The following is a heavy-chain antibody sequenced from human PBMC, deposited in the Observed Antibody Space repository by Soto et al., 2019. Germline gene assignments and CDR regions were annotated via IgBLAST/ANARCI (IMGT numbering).Heavy chain of an antibody. CDR3: ARGSLLRWYYDFWSGYQTNWFDP. J-gene: IGHJ5*02. V-gene: IGHV4-34*01. Sequence: SETLSLTCAVYGGSFSGYYWSWIRQPPGKGLEWIGEINHSGSTNYNPSLKSRVTISVDTSKNQFSLKLSSVTAADTAVYYCARGSLLRWYYDFWSGYQTNWFDPWAREPWSPSP. D-gene: IGHD3-3*01. CDR1: GGSFSGYY. CDR2: INHSGST.